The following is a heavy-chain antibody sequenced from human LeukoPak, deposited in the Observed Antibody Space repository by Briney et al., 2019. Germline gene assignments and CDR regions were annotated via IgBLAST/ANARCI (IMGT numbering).Heavy chain of an antibody. CDR3: ARGVRGVLRYFDWLRKGYYYYMDV. D-gene: IGHD3-9*01. CDR1: GYSISSGYY. CDR2: IYHSGST. Sequence: SETLSLTCTVSGYSISSGYYWGWIRQPPGKGLEWIGSIYHSGSTYYNPSLKSRVTISVDTSKNQFSLKLSSVTAADTAVYYCARGVRGVLRYFDWLRKGYYYYMDVWGKGTTVTISS. J-gene: IGHJ6*03. V-gene: IGHV4-38-2*02.